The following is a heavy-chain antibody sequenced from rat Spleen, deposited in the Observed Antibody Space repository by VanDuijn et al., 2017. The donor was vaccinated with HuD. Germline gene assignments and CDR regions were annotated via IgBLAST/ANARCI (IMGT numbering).Heavy chain of an antibody. CDR1: GFTFSDYY. V-gene: IGHV5-29*01. CDR2: ISYGDSSGHSST. CDR3: ARRGGLGYNYFDY. D-gene: IGHD1-11*01. J-gene: IGHJ2*01. Sequence: EVQLVESDGGLVQPGRSLKLSCAASGFTFSDYYMAWVRQAPTKGLEWVATISYGDSSGHSSTYYRDSVKGRFTISRDNAKNTQYLQMDSLRSEDTATYYCARRGGLGYNYFDYWGQGVMVTVSS.